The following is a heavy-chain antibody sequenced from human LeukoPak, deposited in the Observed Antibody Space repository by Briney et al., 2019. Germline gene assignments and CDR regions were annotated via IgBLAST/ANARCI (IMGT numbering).Heavy chain of an antibody. CDR2: IISSRSTI. CDR1: GFSLNTYS. Sequence: PGGSLRLSCAASGFSLNTYSMNWARQAPGKGLEWISYIISSRSTIYYADSVKGRFTISRDNAENSLYLQMNSLRADDTAVYYCAREYSSSSGRAFDIWGQGTMVTVSS. V-gene: IGHV3-48*01. CDR3: AREYSSSSGRAFDI. D-gene: IGHD6-6*01. J-gene: IGHJ3*02.